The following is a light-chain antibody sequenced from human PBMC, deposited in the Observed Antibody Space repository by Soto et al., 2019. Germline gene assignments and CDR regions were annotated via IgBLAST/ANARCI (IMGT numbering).Light chain of an antibody. CDR2: DVS. CDR3: SSYTSRSTPLYV. V-gene: IGLV2-14*01. J-gene: IGLJ1*01. CDR1: SSDVGGYNY. Sequence: QSVLTQPASVSGSPGQSITISCTGTSSDVGGYNYVSWYQQHPGKAPKLMIYDVSNRPSGVSNRFSGSKSGNTASLTISGLQAEDEADNYCSSYTSRSTPLYVFGTGTKVTVL.